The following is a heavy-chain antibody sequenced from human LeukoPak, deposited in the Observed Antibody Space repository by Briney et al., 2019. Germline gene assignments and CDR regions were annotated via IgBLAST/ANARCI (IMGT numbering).Heavy chain of an antibody. CDR2: IKQDGSEK. Sequence: GGSLRLSCTASGFTFISYWMSWVRQAPGKGLEWVANIKQDGSEKYYVDSVKGRFTISRDNAKNSLYLQMNSLRAEDTAVYYCARERWLFFYWGQGTLVTVSS. J-gene: IGHJ4*02. V-gene: IGHV3-7*01. CDR1: GFTFISYW. CDR3: ARERWLFFY. D-gene: IGHD3-10*01.